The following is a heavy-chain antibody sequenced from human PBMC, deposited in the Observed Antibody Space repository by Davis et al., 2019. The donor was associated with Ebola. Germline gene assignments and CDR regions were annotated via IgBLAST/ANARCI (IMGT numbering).Heavy chain of an antibody. CDR1: DGSTSSGGYY. Sequence: SETLSLTCNVPDGSTSSGGYYWSSIRQHPGKGLEWIGYIYYSGNTNYNPSITSRVTTSVDTSKNQFSMKLSSVTAADTAVYYCARVRWGYCTSTSCYYYYGMDVWGQGTTVTVSS. J-gene: IGHJ6*02. V-gene: IGHV4-31*03. CDR2: IYYSGNT. CDR3: ARVRWGYCTSTSCYYYYGMDV. D-gene: IGHD2-2*01.